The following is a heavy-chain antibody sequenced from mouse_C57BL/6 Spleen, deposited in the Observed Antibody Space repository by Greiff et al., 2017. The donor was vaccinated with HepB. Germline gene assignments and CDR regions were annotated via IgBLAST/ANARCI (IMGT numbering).Heavy chain of an antibody. Sequence: VQLQQPGAELVMPGASVKLSCKASGYTFTSYWMHWVKQRPGQGLEWIGEIDPSDSYTNYNQKFKGKSTLTVDKSSSTAYMQLSSLTSEDSAVYYCARLIGGIAMEYWGQGTSVTVSS. CDR2: IDPSDSYT. V-gene: IGHV1-69*01. CDR1: GYTFTSYW. CDR3: ARLIGGIAMEY. J-gene: IGHJ4*01.